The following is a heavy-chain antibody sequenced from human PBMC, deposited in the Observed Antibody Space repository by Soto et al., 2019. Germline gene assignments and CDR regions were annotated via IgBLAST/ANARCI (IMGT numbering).Heavy chain of an antibody. Sequence: EVQLVESGGGLVQPVRSLRRSCAASGFTFDDYARHWVRQAPGKVLEWVSGISWDSGSIGYADSVKGRFTISRDNAKNSLYLPMNSLRAEDTALYYCANSGHYDFWSGYYTRNGSYYYMDVWGKGTTVTVSS. V-gene: IGHV3-9*01. CDR3: ANSGHYDFWSGYYTRNGSYYYMDV. CDR1: GFTFDDYA. D-gene: IGHD3-3*01. J-gene: IGHJ6*03. CDR2: ISWDSGSI.